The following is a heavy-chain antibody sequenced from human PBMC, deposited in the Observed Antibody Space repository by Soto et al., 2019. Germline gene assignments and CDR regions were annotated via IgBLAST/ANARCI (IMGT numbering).Heavy chain of an antibody. Sequence: QVQLQPWGAGLLKPSETLSLTCAGHGRSFIGFYWTWIRQPPGKGLEWMGEINHSGSSNYNASLKTRVTMSLETSGNQLSLSLNSVAAGDTTVYYCARMAGPWYFDLWGRGTLVTVSS. J-gene: IGHJ2*01. CDR1: GRSFIGFY. V-gene: IGHV4-34*01. CDR3: ARMAGPWYFDL. CDR2: INHSGSS.